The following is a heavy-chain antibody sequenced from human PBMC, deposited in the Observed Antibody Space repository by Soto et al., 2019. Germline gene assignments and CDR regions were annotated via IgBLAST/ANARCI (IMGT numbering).Heavy chain of an antibody. V-gene: IGHV1-58*01. CDR2: IVVGSGNT. D-gene: IGHD3-22*01. J-gene: IGHJ6*02. CDR1: GFTFTSSA. CDR3: AASSPRYSSDSSDV. Sequence: SVKGSCKASGFTFTSSAVQWVRQARGQRLEWIGWIVVGSGNTNYAKKFQERVTITRDMTTSTANMELSSLRSEDTAVYYCAASSPRYSSDSSDVWRQATTVPVS.